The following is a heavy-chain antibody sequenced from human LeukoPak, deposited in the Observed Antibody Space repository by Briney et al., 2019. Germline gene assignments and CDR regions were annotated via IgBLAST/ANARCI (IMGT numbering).Heavy chain of an antibody. CDR1: GFTFSSYA. J-gene: IGHJ4*02. Sequence: GGSLRLSCAASGFTFSSYAMSWVRQAPGKGLEWVSAISGSGGSTYYADSVKGRFTISRDNSKNTLYLQMNSLRAEDTAVYYVAXXXXXXXXXXXXDYXXQGTLVXV. CDR3: AXXXXXXXXXXXXDY. CDR2: ISGSGGST. V-gene: IGHV3-23*01.